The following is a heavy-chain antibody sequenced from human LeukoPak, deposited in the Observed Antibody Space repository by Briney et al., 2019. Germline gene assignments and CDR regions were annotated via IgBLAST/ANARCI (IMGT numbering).Heavy chain of an antibody. J-gene: IGHJ4*02. CDR1: GGSISSSSYY. Sequence: SETLSLTCTVSGGSISSSSYYWSWIRQPAGKGLEWIGRIYTSGSTNYNPSLKSRVTISVDTSKNQFSLKLSSVTAADTAVYYCARDRDGYNXNFDYWGQGTLVTVSS. V-gene: IGHV4-61*02. CDR2: IYTSGST. D-gene: IGHD5-24*01. CDR3: ARDRDGYNXNFDY.